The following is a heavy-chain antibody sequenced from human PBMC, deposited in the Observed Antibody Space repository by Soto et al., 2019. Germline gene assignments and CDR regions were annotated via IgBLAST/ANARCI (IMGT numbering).Heavy chain of an antibody. J-gene: IGHJ4*02. D-gene: IGHD6-19*01. V-gene: IGHV3-9*01. CDR2: ISWNSGSI. CDR1: GVTLDDYA. CDR3: AKEVDSSGWYDY. Sequence: PGGSLRLSCSASGVTLDDYAMHWVRQAPGKGLEWVSGISWNSGSIGYADSVKGRFTISRDNAKNSLYLQMNSLRAEDTALYYCAKEVDSSGWYDYWGQGTLVTVSS.